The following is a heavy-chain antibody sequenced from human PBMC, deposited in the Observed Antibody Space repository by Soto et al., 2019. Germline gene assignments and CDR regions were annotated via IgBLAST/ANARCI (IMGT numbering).Heavy chain of an antibody. J-gene: IGHJ4*01. V-gene: IGHV1-2*02. CDR1: GYTFTGYY. Sequence: ASVKVSCKASGYTFTGYYMHWVRQAPGQGLEWMGWINPKSGATNYAQNFQGGVTMTRDTSISTAYMELRRLRSVDTAVSYGARDRGYCSSTGRCNFDHWGHGTLVTFSS. D-gene: IGHD2-2*01. CDR2: INPKSGAT. CDR3: ARDRGYCSSTGRCNFDH.